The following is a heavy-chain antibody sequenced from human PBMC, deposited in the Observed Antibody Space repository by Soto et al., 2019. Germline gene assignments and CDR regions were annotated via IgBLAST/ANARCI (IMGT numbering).Heavy chain of an antibody. CDR2: INHSGST. V-gene: IGHV4-34*01. CDR3: ARGSDVLRYFDWLLGSTDFDY. J-gene: IGHJ4*02. Sequence: SETLSLTCAVYGGSFSGYYWSWIRQPPGKGLEWIGEINHSGSTNYNPSLKSRVTISVDTSKNQFSLKLSSVTAADTAVYYCARGSDVLRYFDWLLGSTDFDYWGQGTLVTVSS. CDR1: GGSFSGYY. D-gene: IGHD3-9*01.